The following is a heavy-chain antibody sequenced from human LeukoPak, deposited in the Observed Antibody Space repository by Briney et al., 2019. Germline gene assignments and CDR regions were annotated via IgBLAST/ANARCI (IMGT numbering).Heavy chain of an antibody. V-gene: IGHV4-61*02. Sequence: SETLSLTCTVSGGSISSGSYYWSWIRQPAGKGLEWIGRIYTSGSTNYNPSLKSRVTISVDTSKNQFSLKLSSVTAADTAVYYCARASGSGWHYWGQGTLVTDSS. CDR2: IYTSGST. CDR3: ARASGSGWHY. D-gene: IGHD6-19*01. J-gene: IGHJ4*02. CDR1: GGSISSGSYY.